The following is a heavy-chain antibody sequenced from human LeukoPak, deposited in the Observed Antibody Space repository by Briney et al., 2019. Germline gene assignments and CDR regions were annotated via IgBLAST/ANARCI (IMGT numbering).Heavy chain of an antibody. CDR2: IYTSGST. CDR3: AREDAYCGGDCYYPDYYYYMDV. Sequence: SQTLSLTCTVSGGSISSGSYYWSWIRQPAGKGLEWIGRIYTSGSTNYNPSLKSRVTISVGTSKNQFSLKLSSVTAADTAVYYCAREDAYCGGDCYYPDYYYYMDVWGKGTTVTVSS. CDR1: GGSISSGSYY. D-gene: IGHD2-21*01. V-gene: IGHV4-61*02. J-gene: IGHJ6*03.